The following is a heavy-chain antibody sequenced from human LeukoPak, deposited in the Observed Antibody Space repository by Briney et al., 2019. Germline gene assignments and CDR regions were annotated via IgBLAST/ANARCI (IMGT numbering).Heavy chain of an antibody. J-gene: IGHJ5*02. CDR3: ARENRLDDYGDRAWFDP. CDR1: GFTFREYT. D-gene: IGHD4-17*01. V-gene: IGHV3-7*01. Sequence: GGSLRLSCIVSGFTFREYTMNWVRQAPGKGLEWVANIKQDGSEKYYVDSVKGRFTISRDNAKNSLYLQMNSLRAEDTAVYYCARENRLDDYGDRAWFDPWGQGTLVTVSS. CDR2: IKQDGSEK.